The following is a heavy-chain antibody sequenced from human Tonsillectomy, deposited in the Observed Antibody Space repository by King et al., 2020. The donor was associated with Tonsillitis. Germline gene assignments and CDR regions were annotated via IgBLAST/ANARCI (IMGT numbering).Heavy chain of an antibody. D-gene: IGHD3-3*01. V-gene: IGHV4-39*01. Sequence: QLQESGPGLVKPSETLSLTCIVSGGSISSSSYYWGWIRQPPGKGLEWIGTIYYSGSTYYNPSLKSRVTISVDTSMNQFSLRLSSVTAADTALYYCAGGYDSSAGRWFDPWGQGTLVTVPS. CDR3: AGGYDSSAGRWFDP. CDR2: IYYSGST. J-gene: IGHJ5*02. CDR1: GGSISSSSYY.